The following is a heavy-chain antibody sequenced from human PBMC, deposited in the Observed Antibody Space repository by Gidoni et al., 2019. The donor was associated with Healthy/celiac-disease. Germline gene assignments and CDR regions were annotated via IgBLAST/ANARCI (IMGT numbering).Heavy chain of an antibody. Sequence: EVQLVESGGGLVKPGGSLRLSCAASGFTFSSYSMNWVRQAPGKGLEWVSSISSSGSTIYYADSVKGRFTISRDNAKNSLYLQMNSLRAEDTAVYYCARDPGYDFWSGPLAPDYWGQGTLVTVSS. CDR1: GFTFSSYS. D-gene: IGHD3-3*01. CDR3: ARDPGYDFWSGPLAPDY. J-gene: IGHJ4*02. CDR2: ISSSGSTI. V-gene: IGHV3-21*01.